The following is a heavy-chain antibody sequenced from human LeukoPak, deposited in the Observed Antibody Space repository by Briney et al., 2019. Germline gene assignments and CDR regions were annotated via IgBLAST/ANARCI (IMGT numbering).Heavy chain of an antibody. Sequence: SVKVSCKASGGTFSTYAISWVRQAPGQGLEWMGGIIPILGTANYAQRFQGRVTLTADESSSTAYMALSSLRSGDTAMYHCATTRDYYDTSGYTLLQDWGQGTLVTVSS. J-gene: IGHJ1*01. CDR3: ATTRDYYDTSGYTLLQD. CDR2: IIPILGTA. CDR1: GGTFSTYA. V-gene: IGHV1-69*13. D-gene: IGHD3-22*01.